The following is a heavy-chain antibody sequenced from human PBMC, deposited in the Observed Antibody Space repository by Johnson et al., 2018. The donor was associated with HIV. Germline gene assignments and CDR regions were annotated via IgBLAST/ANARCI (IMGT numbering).Heavy chain of an antibody. CDR2: IKQDGSEK. J-gene: IGHJ3*02. CDR3: TTYTTMVTMYVEIKGGAFDI. D-gene: IGHD5-18*01. V-gene: IGHV3-7*03. CDR1: GFTFSSYW. Sequence: VLLVESGGGVVQPGRSLRLSCAASGFTFSSYWMSWVRQAPGTGLEWVANIKQDGSEKYYVDSVKGRFTISRDDSKNTLYLQMNSLKTEDTAVYYCTTYTTMVTMYVEIKGGAFDIWGQGTMVTVSS.